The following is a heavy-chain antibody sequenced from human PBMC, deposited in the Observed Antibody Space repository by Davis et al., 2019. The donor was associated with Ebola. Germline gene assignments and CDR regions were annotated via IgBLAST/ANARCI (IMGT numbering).Heavy chain of an antibody. CDR2: VWPGDSDV. J-gene: IGHJ5*02. CDR1: GHDFSKSW. CDR3: AGGPYSYKATS. D-gene: IGHD5-24*01. V-gene: IGHV5-51*01. Sequence: KVSCKHSGHDFSKSWIAWVRQVPGKGLEWMGIVWPGDSDVRYSPSFEGQVGISADTSSNTAYLQWKSLRPSDSAIYFCAGGPYSYKATSWDQGTLVTVSS.